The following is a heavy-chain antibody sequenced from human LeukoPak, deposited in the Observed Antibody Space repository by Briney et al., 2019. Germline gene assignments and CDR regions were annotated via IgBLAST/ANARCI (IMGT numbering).Heavy chain of an antibody. J-gene: IGHJ4*02. CDR2: IYSGGST. D-gene: IGHD5-18*01. Sequence: GGSLRLSCAASGSTVSSNYMSWVRQAPGKGLEWVSVIYSGGSTYYADSVKGRFTISRDNSKNTLYLQMNSLRAGDTAVYYCARVKTDSYGYGPDYWGQGTLVTVSS. V-gene: IGHV3-53*01. CDR3: ARVKTDSYGYGPDY. CDR1: GSTVSSNY.